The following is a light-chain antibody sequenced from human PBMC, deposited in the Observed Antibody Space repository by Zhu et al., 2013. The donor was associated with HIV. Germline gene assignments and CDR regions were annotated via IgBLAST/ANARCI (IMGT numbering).Light chain of an antibody. V-gene: IGKV3-11*01. CDR1: QMLQH. J-gene: IGKJ4*01. Sequence: EIVLTQSPATVSLSPGERATLSCRASQMLQHLAWYQHRPGQAPRLLIYDASTRATGIPARFSGSGSGTDFTLTIRDLQPEDFATYYCQQANSLPLTFGGGTKVEVK. CDR2: DAS. CDR3: QQANSLPLT.